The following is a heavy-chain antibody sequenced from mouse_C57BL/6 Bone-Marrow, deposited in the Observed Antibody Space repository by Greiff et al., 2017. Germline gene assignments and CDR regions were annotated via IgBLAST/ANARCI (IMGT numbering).Heavy chain of an antibody. CDR1: GYTFTSYW. D-gene: IGHD1-1*01. V-gene: IGHV1-5*01. CDR3: TNCYGSVMDY. J-gene: IGHJ4*01. CDR2: IYPGNSDP. Sequence: EVQLVESGTVLARPGASVKMSCKTSGYTFTSYWMHWVKQRPGQGLEWIGAIYPGNSDPSYNQKFKGKAQLTAVHSHSPTYMALSSLRNEDSAVYYCTNCYGSVMDYWGQGTSVTVSS.